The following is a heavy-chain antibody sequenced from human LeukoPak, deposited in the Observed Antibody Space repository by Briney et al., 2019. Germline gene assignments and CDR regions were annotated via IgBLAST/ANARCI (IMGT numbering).Heavy chain of an antibody. J-gene: IGHJ4*02. CDR1: GYTFTSYD. CDR3: ARGPYSSGWYPE. V-gene: IGHV1-8*01. D-gene: IGHD6-19*01. Sequence: ASVKVSCKASGYTFTSYDINWVRQATGQGLEWMGWMNPNSGNTGYAQKFQGRVTMTRNTSISTAYVELSSLRSEDTAVYYCARGPYSSGWYPEWGQGTLVTVSS. CDR2: MNPNSGNT.